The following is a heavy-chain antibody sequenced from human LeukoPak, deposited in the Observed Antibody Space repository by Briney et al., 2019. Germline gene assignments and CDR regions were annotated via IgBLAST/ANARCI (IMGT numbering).Heavy chain of an antibody. J-gene: IGHJ4*02. V-gene: IGHV3-66*01. CDR1: GFTVSSNY. Sequence: PGGSLRLSCAASGFTVSSNYMSWVRQAPGKGLEWVSVIYSGGSTYYADSVKGRFTISRDNAKNSVSLQMNSLRVEDTALYYCATDGGPFDNWGQGTLVAVSS. CDR3: ATDGGPFDN. CDR2: IYSGGST.